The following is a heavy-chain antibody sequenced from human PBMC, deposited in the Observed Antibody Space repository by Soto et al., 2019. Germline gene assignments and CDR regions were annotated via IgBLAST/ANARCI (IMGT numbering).Heavy chain of an antibody. CDR2: IDPSDSYT. J-gene: IGHJ4*02. Sequence: EVQLVQSGAEVKKPGESLRISCKGSGYSFTSYWISWVRQMPGKGLEWMGRIDPSDSYTNYSPSFQGHVTIPADKSISTAYLQWCSLMASYTAMYYCARRNYGSGSYPYWGQGTLVTVSS. CDR3: ARRNYGSGSYPY. CDR1: GYSFTSYW. D-gene: IGHD3-10*01. V-gene: IGHV5-10-1*03.